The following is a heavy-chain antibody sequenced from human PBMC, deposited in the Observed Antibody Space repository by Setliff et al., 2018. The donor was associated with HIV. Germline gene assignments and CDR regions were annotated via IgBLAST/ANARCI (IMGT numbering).Heavy chain of an antibody. CDR2: ISGGST. V-gene: IGHV3-23*01. J-gene: IGHJ4*02. Sequence: PGGSLRLSCTASGFTFENYAMSWFRQVPGKGLEWVSSISGGSTYYADSVKGRFTISRDDSKNTLYLQMNSLRAEDTAVYYCAKDILRWAFDYWGQGALVTVSS. CDR3: AKDILRWAFDY. CDR1: GFTFENYA. D-gene: IGHD4-17*01.